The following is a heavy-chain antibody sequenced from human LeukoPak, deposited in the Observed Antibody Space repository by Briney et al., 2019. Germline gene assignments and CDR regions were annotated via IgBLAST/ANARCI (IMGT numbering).Heavy chain of an antibody. CDR3: ARPGHGNYGPVGY. V-gene: IGHV3-30*04. Sequence: GGSLSLSCAASGFTFSSYAMSWVRQAPGKGLEWVAFISNDGNNKYSADAVKGRFTISRDNSKNTLFLEMSNLRPEDTAVYYCARPGHGNYGPVGYWGQGTLVTVSS. CDR1: GFTFSSYA. D-gene: IGHD3-22*01. CDR2: ISNDGNNK. J-gene: IGHJ4*02.